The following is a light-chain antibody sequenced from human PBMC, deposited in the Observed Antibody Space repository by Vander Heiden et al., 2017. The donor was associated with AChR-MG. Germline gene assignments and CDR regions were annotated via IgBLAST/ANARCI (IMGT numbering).Light chain of an antibody. CDR1: QSISSTY. Sequence: EIVLTMSPATLSLSPGESATLSCRASQSISSTYLAWYQQKPGQAPRLLIYCASSRATGIPDRFSGSGSGTDFTLTISSLEPEDFAVYYCQQYGSSPGWTFGQGTQVEIK. CDR2: CAS. V-gene: IGKV3-20*01. CDR3: QQYGSSPGWT. J-gene: IGKJ1*01.